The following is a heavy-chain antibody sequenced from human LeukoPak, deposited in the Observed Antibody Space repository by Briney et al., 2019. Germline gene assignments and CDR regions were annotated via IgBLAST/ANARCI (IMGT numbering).Heavy chain of an antibody. D-gene: IGHD3-3*01. J-gene: IGHJ3*02. V-gene: IGHV5-51*01. CDR2: IYPGDSDT. CDR3: ASSLYDFWSGTPNAFDI. Sequence: GESLKISCKGSGYSFTSYWIGWVRQMPGKGPEWMGIIYPGDSDTRYSPSFQGQVTISADKSISTAYLQWSSLKASDTAMYYCASSLYDFWSGTPNAFDIWGQGTMVTVSS. CDR1: GYSFTSYW.